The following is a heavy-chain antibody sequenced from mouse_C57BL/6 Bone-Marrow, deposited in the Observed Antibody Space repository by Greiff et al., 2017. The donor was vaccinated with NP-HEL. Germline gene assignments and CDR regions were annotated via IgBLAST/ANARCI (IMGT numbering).Heavy chain of an antibody. CDR1: GYTFTSYW. J-gene: IGHJ2*01. CDR2: IHPNSGST. CDR3: ADSSGYGGYYFDD. D-gene: IGHD3-2*02. Sequence: QVQLQQPGAELVKPGASVKLSCKASGYTFTSYWMHWVKQRPGQGLEWIGMIHPNSGSTNYNEKFKSKATLTVDKSSSTAYMQLSSLTSEDSAVYYCADSSGYGGYYFDDWGQGTTLTVSS. V-gene: IGHV1-64*01.